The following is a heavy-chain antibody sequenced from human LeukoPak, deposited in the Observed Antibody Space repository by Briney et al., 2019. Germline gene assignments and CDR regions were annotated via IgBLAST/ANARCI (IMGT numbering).Heavy chain of an antibody. CDR2: IYYSGNT. D-gene: IGHD3-3*01. CDR1: GGSISTYY. J-gene: IGHJ3*02. Sequence: SETLSLTCTVSGGSISTYYWSWIRQPPGKGLEWIGYIYYSGNTNYDPSLKSRVTISVDTSKNQFSLKLSSVTAADTAVYYCARDLAYDFWSGYQAYDAFDIWGQGTMVTVSS. V-gene: IGHV4-59*01. CDR3: ARDLAYDFWSGYQAYDAFDI.